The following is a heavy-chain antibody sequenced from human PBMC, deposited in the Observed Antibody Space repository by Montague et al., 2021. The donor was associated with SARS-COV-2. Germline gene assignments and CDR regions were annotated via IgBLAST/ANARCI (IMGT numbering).Heavy chain of an antibody. CDR1: GGSCSGYS. D-gene: IGHD2-15*01. J-gene: IGHJ6*02. CDR2: INHSGST. Sequence: SETLSLTCAVYGGSCSGYSWGRIRQPQGKGLVTNWEINHSGSTNYNPSLKSRVTISVDTSKNQFSLKLSSVTAADTAVYYCARGSGCSGGSCYSEWDPYYYYYGMDVWGQGTRSPSP. V-gene: IGHV4-34*01. CDR3: ARGSGCSGGSCYSEWDPYYYYYGMDV.